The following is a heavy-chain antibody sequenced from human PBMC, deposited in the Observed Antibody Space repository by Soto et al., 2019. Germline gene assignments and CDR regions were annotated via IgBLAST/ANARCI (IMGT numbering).Heavy chain of an antibody. V-gene: IGHV1-18*01. J-gene: IGHJ4*02. Sequence: GASVKVSCKASGYTFTSYGIGWVRQAPGQGLEWMGWISANNGNTNYAQKLQGRVTMTTDTSTSTAYMELRSLRSDDTAMYYCARTTEGYSYGYGDYWGQGTLVT. CDR1: GYTFTSYG. CDR2: ISANNGNT. CDR3: ARTTEGYSYGYGDY. D-gene: IGHD5-18*01.